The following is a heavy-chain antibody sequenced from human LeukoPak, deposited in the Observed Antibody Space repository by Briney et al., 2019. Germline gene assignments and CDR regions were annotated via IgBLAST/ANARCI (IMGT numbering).Heavy chain of an antibody. V-gene: IGHV3-73*01. D-gene: IGHD3-10*01. J-gene: IGHJ6*04. CDR3: TRHDDRHSGSDV. CDR1: GFTFSSYG. Sequence: TGGPLRLSCAASGFTFSSYGMSWVRQASGKGLEWVGRIRSKANSYATAYAASVKGRFTISRDDSKNTAYLQMNSLKTEDTAVYYCTRHDDRHSGSDVWGKGTTVTVSS. CDR2: IRSKANSYAT.